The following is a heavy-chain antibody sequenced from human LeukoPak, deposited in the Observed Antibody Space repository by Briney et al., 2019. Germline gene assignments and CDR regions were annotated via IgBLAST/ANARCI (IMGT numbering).Heavy chain of an antibody. Sequence: SETLSLTCTVYGGSISSYYWSWIRQPPGKGLEWIGYIYYSGSTNYNPSLKSRVTISVDTSKNQFSLKLSSVTAADTAVYYCARRLYYYDAFDIWGQGTMVTVSS. CDR2: IYYSGST. J-gene: IGHJ3*02. V-gene: IGHV4-59*01. D-gene: IGHD3-10*01. CDR1: GGSISSYY. CDR3: ARRLYYYDAFDI.